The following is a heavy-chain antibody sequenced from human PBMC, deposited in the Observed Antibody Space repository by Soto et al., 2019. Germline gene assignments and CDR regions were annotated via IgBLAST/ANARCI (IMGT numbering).Heavy chain of an antibody. D-gene: IGHD6-19*01. J-gene: IGHJ3*02. V-gene: IGHV1-8*01. CDR2: MNPNSGNT. Sequence: EASLKVSCAASGYTITSHGISWVRQAPGQGLEWLGWMNPNSGNTGYAKKFQGRVTMTRNTSISTAYMELSSLRSEDTAVYYCARSLGSSGWLDAFDIWGQGIMVTVSS. CDR3: ARSLGSSGWLDAFDI. CDR1: GYTITSHG.